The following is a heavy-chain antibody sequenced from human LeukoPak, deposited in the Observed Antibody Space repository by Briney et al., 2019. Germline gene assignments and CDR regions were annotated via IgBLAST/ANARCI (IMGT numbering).Heavy chain of an antibody. CDR1: GFTFSGSA. CDR2: IRSTANGYAT. V-gene: IGHV3-73*01. Sequence: GGSLRLSCAASGFTFSGSAMHWVRQASGKGLEWVGRIRSTANGYATAYAASVKGRFTISRDDSKNMAYLQMDSRKTEDKAVYYCTGNYYGAGSYADFDYWGQGTLVSVSS. D-gene: IGHD3-10*01. J-gene: IGHJ4*02. CDR3: TGNYYGAGSYADFDY.